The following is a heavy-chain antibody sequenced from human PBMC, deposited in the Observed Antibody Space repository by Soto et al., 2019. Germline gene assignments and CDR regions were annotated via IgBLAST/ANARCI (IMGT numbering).Heavy chain of an antibody. CDR2: INPGSGDT. J-gene: IGHJ6*02. CDR3: ARTDCSSTSCYNYYYYGMDV. Sequence: ASVKVSCKTSGYSFTKYGLHWVRQAPGQRLEWMGWINPGSGDTKYSQKFQGRVTITRDTSATTAYMELSSLRSEDSAVFYCARTDCSSTSCYNYYYYGMDVWGQGTTVTV. CDR1: GYSFTKYG. V-gene: IGHV1-3*01. D-gene: IGHD2-2*01.